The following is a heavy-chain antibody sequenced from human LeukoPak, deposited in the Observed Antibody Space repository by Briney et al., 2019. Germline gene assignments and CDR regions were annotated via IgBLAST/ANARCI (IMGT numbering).Heavy chain of an antibody. V-gene: IGHV3-9*01. CDR2: ISWNSGSI. Sequence: PGGSLRLSCAASGFTFDDYAMHWVRQAPGKGLEWVSGISWNSGSIGYADSVKGRFTISRDNAKNSLYLQMNSLRAEDTALYYCAKVSGLAVAGWEFDYWGQGTLVTVSS. D-gene: IGHD6-19*01. J-gene: IGHJ4*02. CDR3: AKVSGLAVAGWEFDY. CDR1: GFTFDDYA.